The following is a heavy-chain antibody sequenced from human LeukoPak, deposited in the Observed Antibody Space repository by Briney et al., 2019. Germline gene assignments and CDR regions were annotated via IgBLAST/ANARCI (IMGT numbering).Heavy chain of an antibody. Sequence: QPGGSLRLSCAASGFIFSSYAMSWVRQAPGKGLEWVSAISGSGGSTYYADSVKGRFTISRDNSKNTLYLQMNSLRAEDTAVYYCADDYDILTGIDYWGQGALVTVSS. V-gene: IGHV3-23*01. J-gene: IGHJ4*02. CDR1: GFIFSSYA. CDR2: ISGSGGST. D-gene: IGHD3-9*01. CDR3: ADDYDILTGIDY.